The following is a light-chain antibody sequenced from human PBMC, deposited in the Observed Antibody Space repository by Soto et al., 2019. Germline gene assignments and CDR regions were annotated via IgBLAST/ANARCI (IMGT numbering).Light chain of an antibody. J-gene: IGKJ1*01. Sequence: EIVLTQSPGTLSVSPGERATLSCRASETISSDKLAWYQQKPGQPPSVLIYGTFSRATGIPDRFSGSGSGTDFTLTISRLEPEDSAKYYCQQYGSWTFGQGTKVEI. V-gene: IGKV3-20*01. CDR1: ETISSDK. CDR3: QQYGSWT. CDR2: GTF.